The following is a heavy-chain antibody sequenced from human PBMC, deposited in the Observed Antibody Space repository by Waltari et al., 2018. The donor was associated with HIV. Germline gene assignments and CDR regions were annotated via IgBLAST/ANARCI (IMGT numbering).Heavy chain of an antibody. CDR1: GFTFSNYA. CDR3: ASGYCSGPSCYSSAY. D-gene: IGHD2-2*03. V-gene: IGHV3-30*09. J-gene: IGHJ4*02. CDR2: ISYYGNNK. Sequence: QVQLVESGGGVVQPGRSLRLSCAASGFTFSNYAMHWVRQAPGKGLEWVAVISYYGNNKYYADSVQGRFAIFRDNSKNTLYLQMNSLRNDDTAVFYCASGYCSGPSCYSSAYWGQGTLVTVSS.